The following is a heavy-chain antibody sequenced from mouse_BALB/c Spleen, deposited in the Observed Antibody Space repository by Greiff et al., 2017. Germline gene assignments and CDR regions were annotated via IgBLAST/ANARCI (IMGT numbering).Heavy chain of an antibody. CDR2: ISSGGSYT. Sequence: EVQGVESGGGLVKPGGSLKLSCAASGFTFSSYAMSWVRQTPEKRLEWVATISSGGSYTYYPDSVKGRFTISRDNAKNTLYLQMSSLRSEDTAMYYCARDGNYPAWFAYWGQGTLVTVSA. V-gene: IGHV5-9-3*01. CDR1: GFTFSSYA. J-gene: IGHJ3*01. CDR3: ARDGNYPAWFAY. D-gene: IGHD2-1*01.